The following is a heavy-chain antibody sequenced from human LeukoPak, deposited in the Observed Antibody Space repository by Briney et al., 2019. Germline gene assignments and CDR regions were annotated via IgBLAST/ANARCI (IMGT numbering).Heavy chain of an antibody. J-gene: IGHJ4*02. CDR1: GFRFSTFW. Sequence: GESLKISCKGSGFRFSTFWIGWVRQMPGKGLEWMGVIYAGDSDARYSPSFQGQVTISADKSISTAYLQWSSLKASDTAMYYCARPGSASTMVRGVIAYWGQGTLVTVSS. CDR3: ARPGSASTMVRGVIAY. D-gene: IGHD3-10*01. V-gene: IGHV5-51*01. CDR2: IYAGDSDA.